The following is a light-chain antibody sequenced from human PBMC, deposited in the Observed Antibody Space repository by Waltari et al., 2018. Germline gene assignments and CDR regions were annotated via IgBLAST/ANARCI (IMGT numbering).Light chain of an antibody. J-gene: IGKJ1*01. CDR2: GAS. CDR1: QSVTSSH. CDR3: QQYGNSPRT. Sequence: ETVLTQSPGTLSLSPGERATLSCRASQSVTSSHLAWYQQKLGQAPRLLIYGASSRATGIPDRFSGSGSGTDFTLTITRLEPEDFAVYYCQQYGNSPRTFGQGTEVEIK. V-gene: IGKV3-20*01.